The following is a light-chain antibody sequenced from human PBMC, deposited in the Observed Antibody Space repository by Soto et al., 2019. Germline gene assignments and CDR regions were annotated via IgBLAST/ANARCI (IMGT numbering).Light chain of an antibody. CDR1: QSINSW. CDR2: KAS. J-gene: IGKJ1*01. V-gene: IGKV1-5*03. CDR3: QQYNSYECT. Sequence: QMYHSPSALSASVGDRVTITCRASQSINSWLAWYQQKPGKAPKLLIYKASSLESGVPSRFSGSGSGTEFTLTISSLQPDDFATYYCQQYNSYECTFGQGTKVDIK.